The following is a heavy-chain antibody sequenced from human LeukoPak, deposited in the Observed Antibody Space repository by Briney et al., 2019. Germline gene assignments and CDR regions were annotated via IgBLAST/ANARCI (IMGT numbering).Heavy chain of an antibody. CDR3: AREGEMATLLGYFDY. D-gene: IGHD5-24*01. CDR2: TYYRSKWYN. CDR1: GDSVSSNSAA. J-gene: IGHJ4*02. Sequence: SQTLSLTCAISGDSVSSNSAAWNWIRQSPSRGLEWLGRTYYRSKWYNDYAVSVKSRITINPDTSKNQLSLQLNSVTPEDTAVYYCAREGEMATLLGYFDYWGQGTLVTVSS. V-gene: IGHV6-1*01.